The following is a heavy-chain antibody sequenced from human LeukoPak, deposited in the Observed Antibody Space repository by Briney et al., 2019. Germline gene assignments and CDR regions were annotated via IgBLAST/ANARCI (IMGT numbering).Heavy chain of an antibody. V-gene: IGHV3-43*02. CDR1: GFTFDDYA. J-gene: IGHJ4*02. CDR3: ATSDFAAHFDY. D-gene: IGHD2/OR15-2a*01. Sequence: PGGSLRLSCAASGFTFDDYAMHWVRQAPEKGLEWVSLISGDGGSTYYADSVKGRFTISRDNSKNSLYLQMNSLGTEDTALYYCATSDFAAHFDYWGQGTLVTVSS. CDR2: ISGDGGST.